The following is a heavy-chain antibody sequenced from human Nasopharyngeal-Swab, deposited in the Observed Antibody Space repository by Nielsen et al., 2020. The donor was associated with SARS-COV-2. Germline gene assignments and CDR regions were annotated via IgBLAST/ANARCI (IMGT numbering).Heavy chain of an antibody. CDR2: ISFDGRRT. CDR3: ARGGSPGNYFYYMDV. D-gene: IGHD3-10*01. J-gene: IGHJ6*03. Sequence: VRQATGKGLEWVAVISFDGRRTYYADSVKGRFTISRDNPQNTLYLQMNSLRGEDTALFYCARGGSPGNYFYYMDVWGKGTTVTVSS. V-gene: IGHV3-30*04.